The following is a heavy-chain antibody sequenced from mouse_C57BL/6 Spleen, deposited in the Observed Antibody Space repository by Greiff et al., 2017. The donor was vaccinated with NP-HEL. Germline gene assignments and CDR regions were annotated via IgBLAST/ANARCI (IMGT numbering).Heavy chain of an antibody. J-gene: IGHJ3*01. V-gene: IGHV1-69*01. CDR1: GYTFTSYW. Sequence: QVQLQQSGAELVMPGASVKLSCKASGYTFTSYWMHWVKQRPGQGLEWIGEIDPSDSYTNYNQKFKGKSTLTVDKSSSTAYMQLSSPTSEDSAVYYCARGLYDGYYEGAYWGQGTLVTVSA. CDR2: IDPSDSYT. CDR3: ARGLYDGYYEGAY. D-gene: IGHD2-3*01.